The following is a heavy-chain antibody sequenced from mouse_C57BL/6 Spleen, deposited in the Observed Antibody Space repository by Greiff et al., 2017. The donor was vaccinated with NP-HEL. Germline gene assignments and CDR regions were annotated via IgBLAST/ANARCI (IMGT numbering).Heavy chain of an antibody. J-gene: IGHJ2*01. V-gene: IGHV1-69*01. CDR2: IDPSDSYT. CDR3: ARGGGTTVGGNFDY. CDR1: GYTFTSYW. Sequence: QVQLQQPGAELVMPGASVKLSCKASGYTFTSYWMHWVKQRPGQGLEWIGEIDPSDSYTNYNQKFKGKSTLTVDKSSSTAYMQLSSLTSEDSAVYYGARGGGTTVGGNFDYWGQGTTLTVSS. D-gene: IGHD1-1*01.